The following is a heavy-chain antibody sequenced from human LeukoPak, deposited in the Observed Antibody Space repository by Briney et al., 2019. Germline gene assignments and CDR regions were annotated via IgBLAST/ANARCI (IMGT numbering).Heavy chain of an antibody. CDR1: GGSISSSSYY. D-gene: IGHD3-10*01. V-gene: IGHV4-39*01. CDR2: IYYSGST. Sequence: SETLSLTCTVSGGSISSSSYYWGWIRQPPGKGLEWIGSIYYSGSTYCNPSLKSRVTISVDTSKNQFSLKLSSVTAADTAVYYCARYGITIVRGGKYYFDSWGQGTLVTVSS. CDR3: ARYGITIVRGGKYYFDS. J-gene: IGHJ4*02.